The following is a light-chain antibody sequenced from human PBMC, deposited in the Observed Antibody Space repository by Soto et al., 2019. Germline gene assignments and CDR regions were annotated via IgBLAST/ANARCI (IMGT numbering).Light chain of an antibody. Sequence: QSVLTQPPAASGSPGQRVIVSCSGSTSDIGTNAVNWFQHLPGTAPKLLIYTNNQRPSGVADRFYGSKSGTSASLAISGLQSEDEADYYCATWHDSFYVFGTGTKVTVL. CDR2: TNN. J-gene: IGLJ1*01. CDR3: ATWHDSFYV. V-gene: IGLV1-44*01. CDR1: TSDIGTNA.